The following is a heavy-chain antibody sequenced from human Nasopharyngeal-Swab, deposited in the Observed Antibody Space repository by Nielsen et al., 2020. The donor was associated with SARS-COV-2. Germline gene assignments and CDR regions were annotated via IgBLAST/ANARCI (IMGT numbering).Heavy chain of an antibody. CDR3: ARENFRKEGRWFDP. D-gene: IGHD3-3*01. Sequence: ASVKVSCKASGYTFTGYYMHWVRQAPGQGLEWMGWINPNSGGTNYAQKFQGWVTMTRDTSISTAYMELSRLRSDDTAVYYCARENFRKEGRWFDPWGQGTLVTVSS. CDR1: GYTFTGYY. V-gene: IGHV1-2*04. J-gene: IGHJ5*02. CDR2: INPNSGGT.